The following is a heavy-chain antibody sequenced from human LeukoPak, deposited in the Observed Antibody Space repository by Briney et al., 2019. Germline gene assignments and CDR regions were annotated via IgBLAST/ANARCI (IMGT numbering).Heavy chain of an antibody. CDR1: GGTFSSYA. D-gene: IGHD6-19*01. CDR2: IIPILGIA. CDR3: ARDDGWPFPEVYFDY. Sequence: SSVKVSCKASGGTFSSYAISWVRQAPGQGLEWMGRIIPILGIANYAQKFQGRVTITADKSTSTAYMELSSLRSEDTAVYYCARDDGWPFPEVYFDYWGQGTLVTVSS. J-gene: IGHJ4*02. V-gene: IGHV1-69*04.